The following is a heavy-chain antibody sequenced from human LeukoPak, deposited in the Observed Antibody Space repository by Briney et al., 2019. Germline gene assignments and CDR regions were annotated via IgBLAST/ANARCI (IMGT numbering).Heavy chain of an antibody. Sequence: ASVKVSCKASGYTFTSYDINWVRQATGQGLEWMGWMNPNSGNTGYAQKFQGRVTMTRNTSISTAYMELSSLRSEDTAVYYCARGDYDYVWGSYRYRSFSDAFDIWGQGTMVTVSS. CDR1: GYTFTSYD. CDR3: ARGDYDYVWGSYRYRSFSDAFDI. J-gene: IGHJ3*02. V-gene: IGHV1-8*01. D-gene: IGHD3-16*02. CDR2: MNPNSGNT.